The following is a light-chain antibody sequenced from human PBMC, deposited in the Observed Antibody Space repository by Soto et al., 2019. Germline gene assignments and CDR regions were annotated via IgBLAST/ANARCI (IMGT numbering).Light chain of an antibody. CDR2: KAS. Sequence: DIQMTQSPSTMSSSVGDRVTLTCRASQSIDSWLAWYQQKPGKAPKFLMYKASNLESVVPLRFSGSGSETEFTLTISSLQPDDFAIYYCQHYKSYPWTFGQGTKLERK. J-gene: IGKJ1*01. CDR3: QHYKSYPWT. CDR1: QSIDSW. V-gene: IGKV1-5*03.